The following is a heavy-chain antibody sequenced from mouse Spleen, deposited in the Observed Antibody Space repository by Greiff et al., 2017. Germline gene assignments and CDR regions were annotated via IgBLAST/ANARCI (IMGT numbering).Heavy chain of an antibody. J-gene: IGHJ2*01. D-gene: IGHD2-1*01. Sequence: VQLQQSGAELVRPGASVTLSCKASGYTFTDYEMHWVKQTPVHGLEWIGAIDPETGGTAYNQKFKGKAILTADKSSSTAYMELRSLTSEDSAVYYCTRRIYGKGNYFDYWGQGTTLTVSS. CDR2: IDPETGGT. V-gene: IGHV1-15*01. CDR3: TRRIYGKGNYFDY. CDR1: GYTFTDYE.